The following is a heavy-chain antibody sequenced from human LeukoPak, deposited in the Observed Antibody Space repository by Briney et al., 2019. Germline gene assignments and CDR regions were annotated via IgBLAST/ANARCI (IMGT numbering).Heavy chain of an antibody. CDR3: ATYFYGDYAVYYFDY. V-gene: IGHV4-4*02. Sequence: SETLSLTCGVYGTSIMSSHWWSWARQPPGKGLEWIGEIYHRGATNYNPSLKGRVTMSLDISNNQISLHLTSVTAADTAVYYCATYFYGDYAVYYFDYWGQGTLVTVSS. CDR1: GTSIMSSHW. D-gene: IGHD4-17*01. CDR2: IYHRGAT. J-gene: IGHJ4*02.